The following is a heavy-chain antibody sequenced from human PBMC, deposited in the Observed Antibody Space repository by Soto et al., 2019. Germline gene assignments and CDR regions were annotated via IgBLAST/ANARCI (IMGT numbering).Heavy chain of an antibody. V-gene: IGHV4-39*01. Sequence: QLQLQESGPGLVKPSETLSLTCTVSGGSISSSSYYWGWIRQPPGKGLEWIGSIYYSGSTYYNPSLKSRVTISVDTSKNQFSLKLSSVTAADTAVYYCARHPLSTVTYLNWFDPWGQGTLVTVSS. J-gene: IGHJ5*02. CDR2: IYYSGST. CDR3: ARHPLSTVTYLNWFDP. CDR1: GGSISSSSYY. D-gene: IGHD4-17*01.